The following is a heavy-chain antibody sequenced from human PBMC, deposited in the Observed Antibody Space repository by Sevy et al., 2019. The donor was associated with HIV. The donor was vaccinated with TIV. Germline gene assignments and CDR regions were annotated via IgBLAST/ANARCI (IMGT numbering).Heavy chain of an antibody. V-gene: IGHV4-59*08. CDR2: SYYNGHI. J-gene: IGHJ4*02. CDR3: AGENAWGRGHS. Sequence: SETLSLTCTVSGGSSTSLYWNWIRQPPGKGLEWISNSYYNGHINYNPSLKSRVTLSLDTSKNQFSLRLSSVTAADTAMYYCAGENAWGRGHSWGQGTLVTVSS. D-gene: IGHD1-26*01. CDR1: GGSSTSLY.